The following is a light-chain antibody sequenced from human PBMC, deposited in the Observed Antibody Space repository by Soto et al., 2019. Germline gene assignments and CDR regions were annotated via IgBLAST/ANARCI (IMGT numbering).Light chain of an antibody. CDR3: AAWDDSLNGGV. CDR1: SSNIGSNF. V-gene: IGLV1-44*01. J-gene: IGLJ3*02. CDR2: SNN. Sequence: QSVLTQPPSASGTPGQRVTISCSGSSSNIGSNFVYWYQQFPGTAPKLLIYSNNQRPSGVPDRFSGSKSGTSASLAISGLQSEDEADYYCAAWDDSLNGGVFGGGTKLTVL.